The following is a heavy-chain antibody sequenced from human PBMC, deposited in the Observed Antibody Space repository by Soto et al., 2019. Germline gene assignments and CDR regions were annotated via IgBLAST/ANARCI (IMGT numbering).Heavy chain of an antibody. Sequence: QVQLVDSGGGVVQPGRSVRLSWAASGFTFTTYGMHWVRRAPGKGLEWVAVISYDGSHAYYADSVKGRFTISRDNSKNTLYLQINSLRAEDTAVYYCAKERTYSVASGFDYWGRGTLVTVSS. D-gene: IGHD1-26*01. CDR1: GFTFTTYG. CDR3: AKERTYSVASGFDY. V-gene: IGHV3-30*18. CDR2: ISYDGSHA. J-gene: IGHJ4*02.